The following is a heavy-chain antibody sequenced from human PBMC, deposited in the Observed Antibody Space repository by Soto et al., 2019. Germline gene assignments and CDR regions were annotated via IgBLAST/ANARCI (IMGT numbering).Heavy chain of an antibody. J-gene: IGHJ4*02. CDR3: ARDPGSKV. Sequence: QVQLMQSGAEVQKPGSSVKVSCKLSGGTFASSAISWVRQAPGQGLEWMGGIIPALGPANYAQKFRDRVTISADESTTTAYMEMSNVTSEDTAVSFCARDPGSKVWGQGTLVTVSS. V-gene: IGHV1-69*01. CDR1: GGTFASSA. D-gene: IGHD6-25*01. CDR2: IIPALGPA.